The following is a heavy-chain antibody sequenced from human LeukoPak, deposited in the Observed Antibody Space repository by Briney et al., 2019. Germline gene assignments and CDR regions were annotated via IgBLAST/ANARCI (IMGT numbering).Heavy chain of an antibody. J-gene: IGHJ4*02. Sequence: GGSLRLSCVASGFTLSSYSMNWVRQAPGKGLEWVSYISSSSTTIYYVDSVKGRFTISRDNAENSLFLQMNSLRAEDTAVFYCARSTSGWDFDYWGQGTLVTVSS. D-gene: IGHD6-19*01. CDR3: ARSTSGWDFDY. V-gene: IGHV3-48*04. CDR2: ISSSSTTI. CDR1: GFTLSSYS.